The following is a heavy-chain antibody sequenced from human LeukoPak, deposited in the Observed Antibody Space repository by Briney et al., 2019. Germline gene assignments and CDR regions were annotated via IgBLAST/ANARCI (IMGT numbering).Heavy chain of an antibody. CDR2: INHSGST. V-gene: IGHV4-34*01. D-gene: IGHD2/OR15-2a*01. J-gene: IGHJ4*02. CDR1: GGSFSGHY. CDR3: GRGARRGLRRYFNYYLDY. Sequence: PSETLSLTRALYGGSFSGHYWSWVRQPPGKGLEWIGEINHSGSTNYSPSLKSRVTISVDRFQNQFSLKLRAVAAADTAVYYCGRGARRGLRRYFNYYLDYWGQGTVVTVSS.